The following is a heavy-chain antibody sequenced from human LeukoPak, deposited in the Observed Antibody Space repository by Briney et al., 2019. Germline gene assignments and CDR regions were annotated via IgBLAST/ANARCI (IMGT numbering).Heavy chain of an antibody. CDR3: ATYYDFWSGYWFHY. Sequence: GGSLRLSCAASGFTFSSYAMSWVRQAPGKGLEWVSAISGSGGSTYYADSVKGRFTISRDNSKNTQYLQMNSLRAEDTAVYYCATYYDFWSGYWFHYWGQGTLVTVSS. J-gene: IGHJ4*02. V-gene: IGHV3-23*01. CDR2: ISGSGGST. CDR1: GFTFSSYA. D-gene: IGHD3-3*01.